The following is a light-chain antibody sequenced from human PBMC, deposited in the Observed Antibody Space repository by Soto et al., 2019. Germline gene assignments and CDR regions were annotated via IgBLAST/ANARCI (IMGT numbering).Light chain of an antibody. CDR2: KAS. Sequence: DIQMTQSPSTLSASVGDRVTITCRASQSISSWLAWYQQKPGKAPKLLIYKASSLESGVPSRFSGSGSGTDFTLTISSLQPEDFATYYCQQYNFYSRTFGLRTKVEIK. CDR3: QQYNFYSRT. CDR1: QSISSW. V-gene: IGKV1-5*03. J-gene: IGKJ1*01.